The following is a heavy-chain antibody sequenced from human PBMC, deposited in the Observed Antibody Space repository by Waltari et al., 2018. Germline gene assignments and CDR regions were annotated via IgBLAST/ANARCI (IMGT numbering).Heavy chain of an antibody. CDR1: GFSFHRYV. V-gene: IGHV3-23*04. CDR2: IVGSGSQS. D-gene: IGHD1-1*01. CDR3: AKEYGIVGTYDY. Sequence: EVQLVESGGGLVQPGGSLKLSCRGSGFSFHRYVLAWVRQAPGKGLEWVSSIVGSGSQSNYGDSVKGRFVISRDNSKNMIYLQMSSLRPEDTAVYYCAKEYGIVGTYDYWGQGTLVTVSS. J-gene: IGHJ4*02.